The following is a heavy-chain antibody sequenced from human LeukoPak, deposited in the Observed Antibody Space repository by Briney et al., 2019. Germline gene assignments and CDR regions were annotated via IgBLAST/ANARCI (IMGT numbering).Heavy chain of an antibody. V-gene: IGHV3-23*01. CDR3: AKAKYYYGSGSYPFDY. J-gene: IGHJ4*02. Sequence: GGSLRLSCSASGFTFSSYAMSWVRQAPGKGLEWVSAISGSGGSTYYADSVKGRFTISRDNSKNTLYLQMNSLRVEDTAVYYCAKAKYYYGSGSYPFDYWGQGTLVTVSS. CDR2: ISGSGGST. CDR1: GFTFSSYA. D-gene: IGHD3-10*01.